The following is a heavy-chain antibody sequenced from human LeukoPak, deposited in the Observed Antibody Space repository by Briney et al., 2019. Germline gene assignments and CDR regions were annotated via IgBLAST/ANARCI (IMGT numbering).Heavy chain of an antibody. D-gene: IGHD3-9*01. CDR1: GFTFSSYD. J-gene: IGHJ4*02. CDR3: AKVRATYYDILTGYYFDY. V-gene: IGHV3-13*05. Sequence: GGSLRLSCAASGFTFSSYDMHRVRQATGKGLEWVSAIGTAGDPYYPGSVKGRFTISRENAKNSLYLQMNSLRAEDTAVYYCAKVRATYYDILTGYYFDYWGQGTLVTVSS. CDR2: IGTAGDP.